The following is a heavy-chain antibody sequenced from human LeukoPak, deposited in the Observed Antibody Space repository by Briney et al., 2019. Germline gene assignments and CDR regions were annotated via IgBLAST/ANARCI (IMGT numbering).Heavy chain of an antibody. D-gene: IGHD1-26*01. J-gene: IGHJ4*02. CDR1: GFTFSSYA. Sequence: GGSLRLSCAASGFTFSSYAMTWVRQTPAKVLEWVSTINAAGGSTYYADSVKGRLTISRDNSNNTLSLQMNSLRAEDTAVYSCAKDSETYYKAFDYWGQGTLVTVSS. V-gene: IGHV3-23*01. CDR2: INAAGGST. CDR3: AKDSETYYKAFDY.